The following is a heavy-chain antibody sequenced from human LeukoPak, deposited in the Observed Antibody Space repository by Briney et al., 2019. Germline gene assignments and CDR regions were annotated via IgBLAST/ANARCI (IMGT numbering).Heavy chain of an antibody. V-gene: IGHV4-4*02. CDR2: INHSGST. CDR1: GGSISSSNW. J-gene: IGHJ4*02. D-gene: IGHD3-9*01. Sequence: SGTLSLTCAVSGGSISSSNWWSWVRQPPGKGLEWIGEINHSGSTNYNPSLRSRVTISVDTSKNQFSLKLSSVTAADTAVYYCARGIAYYDILTGYRTYYFDYWGQGTLVTVSS. CDR3: ARGIAYYDILTGYRTYYFDY.